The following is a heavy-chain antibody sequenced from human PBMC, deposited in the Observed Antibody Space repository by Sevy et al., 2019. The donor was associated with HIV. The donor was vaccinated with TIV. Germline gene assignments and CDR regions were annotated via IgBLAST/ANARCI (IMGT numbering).Heavy chain of an antibody. CDR3: ARDLRSNYNNYFDP. D-gene: IGHD4-4*01. Sequence: GGCLRLSCAASGFPFSTYALHWVRQAPGKGLEWMAVISYDGSNKYYADSVKGRFTISRDSSKNTLYLQMNSLTTEDTAACYCARDLRSNYNNYFDPWGQGTLVTVSS. CDR1: GFPFSTYA. CDR2: ISYDGSNK. J-gene: IGHJ5*02. V-gene: IGHV3-30-3*01.